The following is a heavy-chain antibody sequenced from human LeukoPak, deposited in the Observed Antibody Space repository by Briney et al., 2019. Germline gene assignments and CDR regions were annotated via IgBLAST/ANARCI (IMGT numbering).Heavy chain of an antibody. CDR2: ISGSGGST. CDR1: GFTFSSYA. D-gene: IGHD2-15*01. Sequence: PGGSLRLSCAASGFTFSSYAMSWVRQAPGTGLEWVSAISGSGGSTYYADSVKGRFTISRDNSKNTLYLQMNSLRAEDTAVYYCAKDSDCSGGSCYSFDYWGQGTLVTVSS. J-gene: IGHJ4*02. V-gene: IGHV3-23*01. CDR3: AKDSDCSGGSCYSFDY.